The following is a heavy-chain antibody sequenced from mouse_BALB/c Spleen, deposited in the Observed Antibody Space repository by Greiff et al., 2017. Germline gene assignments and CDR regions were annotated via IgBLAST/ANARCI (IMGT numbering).Heavy chain of an antibody. CDR3: AREGGNPFDY. V-gene: IGHV5-6-5*01. CDR2: ISSGGST. D-gene: IGHD2-1*01. CDR1: GFTFSSYA. Sequence: EVKVEESGGGLVKPGGSLKLSCAASGFTFSSYAMSWVRQTPEKRLEWVASISSGGSTYYPDSVKGRFTISRDNARNILYLQMSSLRSEDTAMYYCAREGGNPFDYWGQGTTLTVSS. J-gene: IGHJ2*01.